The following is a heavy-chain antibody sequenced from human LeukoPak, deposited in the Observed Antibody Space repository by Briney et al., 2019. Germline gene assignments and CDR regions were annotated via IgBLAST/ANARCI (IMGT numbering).Heavy chain of an antibody. CDR1: GYTFTSYY. CDR3: ARDPKDLDIVATMLDY. Sequence: VASVKVSCKASGYTFTSYYMHWVRQAPGQGLEWMGIINPSGGSTSYAQKFQGRDTMTRDTSTSTVYMELSSLRSEDTAVYYCARDPKDLDIVATMLDYWGQGTLVTVSS. D-gene: IGHD5-12*01. CDR2: INPSGGST. J-gene: IGHJ4*02. V-gene: IGHV1-46*01.